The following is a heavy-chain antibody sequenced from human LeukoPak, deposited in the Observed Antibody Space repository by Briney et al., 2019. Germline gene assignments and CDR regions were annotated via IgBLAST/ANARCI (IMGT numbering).Heavy chain of an antibody. V-gene: IGHV3-64*05. CDR3: AIVRGYVVSRGSLF. Sequence: WGSLRLSCSASGFTFSSYTIHWVRQAPGQGLEFVSAMTNNGGNTYYAHSLKGRFTISRDNSKNTVYVQMRSLRGEDTGVYYCAIVRGYVVSRGSLFWGRGPVVRV. CDR2: MTNNGGNT. J-gene: IGHJ2*01. D-gene: IGHD5/OR15-5a*01. CDR1: GFTFSSYT.